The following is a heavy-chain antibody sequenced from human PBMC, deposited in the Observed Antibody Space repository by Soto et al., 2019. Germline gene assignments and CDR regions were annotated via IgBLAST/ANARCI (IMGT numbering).Heavy chain of an antibody. CDR2: ISYDGSNK. D-gene: IGHD1-7*01. V-gene: IGHV3-30-3*01. CDR3: AGDPNPDTLLLGITGTWPAFDI. CDR1: GFTFSSYA. Sequence: GGSLRLSCAASGFTFSSYAMHWVRQAPGKGLEWVAVISYDGSNKYYADSVKGRFTISRDNSKNTLYLQMNSLRAEDTAVYYCAGDPNPDTLLLGITGTWPAFDIWGQGTMVTVSS. J-gene: IGHJ3*02.